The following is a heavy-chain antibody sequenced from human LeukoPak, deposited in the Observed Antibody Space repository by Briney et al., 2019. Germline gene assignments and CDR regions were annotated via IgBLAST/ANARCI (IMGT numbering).Heavy chain of an antibody. J-gene: IGHJ4*02. Sequence: NPSETLSLTCTVSGGSMRSYYWSWIRQPPGKGLGWIGYIYYSGSTIYNPSLKSRVTISLDTSKNQFSLKMNSVTAADTAVYYCARMGNPATVTADYWGQGTLVTVSS. D-gene: IGHD4-17*01. V-gene: IGHV4-59*08. CDR3: ARMGNPATVTADY. CDR2: IYYSGST. CDR1: GGSMRSYY.